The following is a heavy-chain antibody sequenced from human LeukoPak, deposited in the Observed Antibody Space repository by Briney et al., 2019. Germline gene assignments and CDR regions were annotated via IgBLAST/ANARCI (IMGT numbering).Heavy chain of an antibody. J-gene: IGHJ4*02. CDR2: ISWNSGSI. Sequence: GGSLRLSCAASGFTFDDYAMHWVRQAPGKGLEWVSGISWNSGSIGYADSVKGRFTISRDNAKNSLYLQMNSLRAEDMALYYCAKGMYSGYDLGDYYFDYWAREPWSPSPQ. V-gene: IGHV3-9*03. D-gene: IGHD5-12*01. CDR3: AKGMYSGYDLGDYYFDY. CDR1: GFTFDDYA.